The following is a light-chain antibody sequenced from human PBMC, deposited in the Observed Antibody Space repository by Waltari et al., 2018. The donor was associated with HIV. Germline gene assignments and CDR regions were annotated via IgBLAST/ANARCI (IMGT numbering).Light chain of an antibody. V-gene: IGLV2-23*02. CDR1: ASDIGSCNL. CDR2: EVT. Sequence: QSALTQPASVSGSPGQSITIFCTGTASDIGSCNLFSWYQHHPGRAPEVMIYEVTKRSSGVSNRFAGSKSGNTASRTISGLQAEDETDYYCCSYAGNTIYVFGSETTVTVV. J-gene: IGLJ1*01. CDR3: CSYAGNTIYV.